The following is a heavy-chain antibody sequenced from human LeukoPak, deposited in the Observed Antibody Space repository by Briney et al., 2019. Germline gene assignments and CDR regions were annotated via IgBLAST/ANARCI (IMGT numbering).Heavy chain of an antibody. J-gene: IGHJ3*02. V-gene: IGHV3-74*01. CDR1: GFTFSDYW. CDR2: INNDGSHP. CDR3: ARGGGDHAFDI. Sequence: GGTLRLSCAAYGFTFSDYWIHWVRQAPGKGLVWVSRINNDGSHPIYADFVEDRLTVSRDNAKNTLYLQMNSLRAEDTAIYYCARGGGDHAFDIWGQGTMVTVSS. D-gene: IGHD2-21*02.